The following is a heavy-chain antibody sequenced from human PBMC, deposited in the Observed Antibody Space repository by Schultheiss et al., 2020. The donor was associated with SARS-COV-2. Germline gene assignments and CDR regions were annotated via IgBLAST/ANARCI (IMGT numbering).Heavy chain of an antibody. J-gene: IGHJ4*02. D-gene: IGHD2-21*01. CDR1: GFTVSSNY. V-gene: IGHV3-21*01. CDR3: ARMVGIVYFDY. CDR2: ISGSGGST. Sequence: GGSLRLSCAASGFTVSSNYMSWVRQAPGKGLEWVSAISGSGGSTYYADSVKGRFTISRDNAKNSLYLQMNSLRAEDTAVYYCARMVGIVYFDYWGQGTLVTVSS.